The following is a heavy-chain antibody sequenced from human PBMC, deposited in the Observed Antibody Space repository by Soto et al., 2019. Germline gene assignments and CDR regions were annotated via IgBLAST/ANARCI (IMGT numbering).Heavy chain of an antibody. CDR2: VSFDGSNK. CDR1: GFTFSTHA. CDR3: ARDQTGITTAGGGRIDH. V-gene: IGHV3-30-3*01. J-gene: IGHJ4*02. D-gene: IGHD6-13*01. Sequence: QVQLVESGGGVVQPGRSLRLSCAASGFTFSTHAMHWVRQAPGKGLECVAIVSFDGSNKYYADSVKGRFTISRDNSKNKLYLQMSGLTPEDTAFYYCARDQTGITTAGGGRIDHWGQGTLVTVSS.